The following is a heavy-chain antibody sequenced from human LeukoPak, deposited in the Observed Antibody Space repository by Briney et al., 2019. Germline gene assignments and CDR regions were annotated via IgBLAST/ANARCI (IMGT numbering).Heavy chain of an antibody. Sequence: SETLSLTCTVSGGSISSHYWSWIRQPPGKGLEWIGYIYYSGSTSYNPSLKSRVTISVDTSKNRFSLKLSSVTAADTAVYYCARVGATGGEFDYWGQGTLVTVSS. CDR2: IYYSGST. J-gene: IGHJ4*02. CDR3: ARVGATGGEFDY. D-gene: IGHD1-26*01. CDR1: GGSISSHY. V-gene: IGHV4-59*11.